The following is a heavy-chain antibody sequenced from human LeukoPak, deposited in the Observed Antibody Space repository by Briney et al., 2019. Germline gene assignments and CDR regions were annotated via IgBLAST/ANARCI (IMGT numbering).Heavy chain of an antibody. CDR2: INPADSDT. Sequence: GESLKISFKGSGYSFTSYWIAWVRQMPGKGLEWMGIINPADSDTRYSPSFQGQVTISADKSISTAYLQWSSLRASDTAMYYCARQWSLDYWGQGTLVTVSS. CDR3: ARQWSLDY. V-gene: IGHV5-51*01. J-gene: IGHJ4*02. CDR1: GYSFTSYW. D-gene: IGHD3-10*01.